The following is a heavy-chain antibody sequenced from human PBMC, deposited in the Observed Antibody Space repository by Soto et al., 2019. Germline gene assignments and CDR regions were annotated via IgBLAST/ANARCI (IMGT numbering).Heavy chain of an antibody. Sequence: GGSLRLSCAASGFTFSSYAMSWVRQAPGKGLEWVSAISGSGGSTYYADSVKGRFTISRDNSKNTLYLQMNSLRAEDTAVYYCARESSRIRGLQSTGDFDYWGQGTLVTVSS. CDR3: ARESSRIRGLQSTGDFDY. D-gene: IGHD3-10*01. J-gene: IGHJ4*02. CDR1: GFTFSSYA. V-gene: IGHV3-23*01. CDR2: ISGSGGST.